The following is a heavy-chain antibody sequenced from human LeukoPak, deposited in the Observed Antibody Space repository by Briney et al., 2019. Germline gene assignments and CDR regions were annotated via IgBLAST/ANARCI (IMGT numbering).Heavy chain of an antibody. J-gene: IGHJ4*02. CDR1: GYTFNGYY. CDR3: ARGGFVDTAMVTF. V-gene: IGHV1-2*02. CDR2: INPNSGGT. Sequence: GASVKVSCKASGYTFNGYYMHWVRQAPGQGLEWMGWINPNSGGTNYAQKFQGRVTMTRDTFISTAYMELSRLRSDDTAVYYCARGGFVDTAMVTFWGQGTLVTVSS. D-gene: IGHD5-18*01.